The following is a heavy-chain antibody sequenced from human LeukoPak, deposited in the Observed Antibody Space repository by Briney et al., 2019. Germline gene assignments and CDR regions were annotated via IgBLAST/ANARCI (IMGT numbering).Heavy chain of an antibody. CDR1: GGSISSYY. Sequence: PSETLSLTCTVSGGSISSYYWSWIRQPPGKGLEWIGYIYYSGSTNYNPSLKSRVTISVDTSKNQFSLKLSSVTAADTAVYYCARDYGGVGYYYYMDVWGKGTTVTVSS. V-gene: IGHV4-59*12. CDR2: IYYSGST. J-gene: IGHJ6*03. D-gene: IGHD1-26*01. CDR3: ARDYGGVGYYYYMDV.